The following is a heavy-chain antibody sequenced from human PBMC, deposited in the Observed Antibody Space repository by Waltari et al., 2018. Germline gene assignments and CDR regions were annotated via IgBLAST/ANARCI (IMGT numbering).Heavy chain of an antibody. J-gene: IGHJ3*02. D-gene: IGHD6-13*01. CDR1: GFTVSSNY. CDR3: AREAGYSSSPQAFDI. Sequence: EVQLVESGGGLIHPGGYLRLSCAASGFTVSSNYMSWVRHASGKGLEWVSVIYSGGSTYYADSVKGRFTISRDNSKNTLYLQMNSLRAEDTAVYYCAREAGYSSSPQAFDIWGQGTMVTVSS. CDR2: IYSGGST. V-gene: IGHV3-53*01.